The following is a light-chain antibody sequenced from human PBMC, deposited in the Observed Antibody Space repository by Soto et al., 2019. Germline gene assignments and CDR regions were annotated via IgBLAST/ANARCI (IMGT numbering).Light chain of an antibody. CDR1: QSVLYSSNNKNY. Sequence: DIVMTQSPYSLAVSLGERATINCKSSQSVLYSSNNKNYLAWYQQKPGQPPKLLIYWASTRESGVPDRFSGSGSGTDFTLTISSLQAADVAVYYCQQYYSTPLTFGGGTKVEIK. CDR3: QQYYSTPLT. J-gene: IGKJ4*01. V-gene: IGKV4-1*01. CDR2: WAS.